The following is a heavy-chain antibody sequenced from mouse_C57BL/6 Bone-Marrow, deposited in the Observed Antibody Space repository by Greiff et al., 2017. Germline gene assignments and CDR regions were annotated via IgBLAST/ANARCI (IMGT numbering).Heavy chain of an antibody. D-gene: IGHD1-1*01. V-gene: IGHV7-3*01. J-gene: IGHJ2*01. CDR1: GFTFTDYY. CDR2: IRNKANGYTT. CDR3: ARSGSSYDY. Sequence: EGMLVESGGGLVQPGGSLSLSCAASGFTFTDYYMSWVRQPPGKALEWLGFIRNKANGYTTEYSASVKGRFTISRDNSQSILYLQMNALRAEDSATSYCARSGSSYDYWGQGTTLTVSS.